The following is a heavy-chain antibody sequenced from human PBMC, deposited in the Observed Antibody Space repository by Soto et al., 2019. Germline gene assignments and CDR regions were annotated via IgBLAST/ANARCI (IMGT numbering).Heavy chain of an antibody. V-gene: IGHV3-21*01. CDR3: ARDGADILTGYYYYYGMDV. J-gene: IGHJ6*02. CDR1: GFTFSSYS. Sequence: EVQLVESGGGLVKPGGSLRLSCAASGFTFSSYSMNWVRQAPGKGLEWVSSISSSSSYIYYADSVKGRFTISRDNAKNSLYLQMNSLRAEDTVVYYCARDGADILTGYYYYYGMDVWGQGTTVTVSS. D-gene: IGHD3-9*01. CDR2: ISSSSSYI.